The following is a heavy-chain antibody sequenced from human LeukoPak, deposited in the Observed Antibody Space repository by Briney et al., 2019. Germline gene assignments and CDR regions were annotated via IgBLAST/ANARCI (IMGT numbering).Heavy chain of an antibody. CDR2: IKQDGSEK. D-gene: IGHD3-10*01. Sequence: PGGSLRLSCEASGFIFSNYWMSWIRQAPGKGLEWVANIKQDGSEKNYIDSVRGRFTISRDNARNSLYMQMNILRAEDTALYYCARLSAYYYGSYFYYYMDVWGKGTTVTVSS. V-gene: IGHV3-7*01. CDR3: ARLSAYYYGSYFYYYMDV. J-gene: IGHJ6*03. CDR1: GFIFSNYW.